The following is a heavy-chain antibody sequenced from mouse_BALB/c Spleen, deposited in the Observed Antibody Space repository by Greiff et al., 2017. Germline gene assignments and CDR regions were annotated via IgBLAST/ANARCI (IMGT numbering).Heavy chain of an antibody. CDR1: GYSFTSYW. V-gene: IGHV1S127*01. CDR3: ARRGRLPFDY. Sequence: QVQLQQSGPQLVRPGASVKISCKASGYSFTSYWMHWVKQRPGQGLEWIGMIDPSDSETRLNQKFKDKATLTVDKSSSTAYMQLSSPTSEDSAVYYCARRGRLPFDYWGQGTTLTVSS. CDR2: IDPSDSET. J-gene: IGHJ2*01. D-gene: IGHD1-2*01.